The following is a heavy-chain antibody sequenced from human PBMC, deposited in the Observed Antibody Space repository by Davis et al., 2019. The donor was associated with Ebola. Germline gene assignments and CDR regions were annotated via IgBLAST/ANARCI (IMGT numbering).Heavy chain of an antibody. Sequence: GSLRLSCAVYGGSFSGYYWSWIRQPPGKGLEWIGEINHSGSTNYNPSLKSRVTISVDTSKNQFSLKLSSVTAADTAVYYCARVVRITMVRGVIITARGGMDVWGKGTTVTVSS. V-gene: IGHV4-34*01. J-gene: IGHJ6*04. CDR1: GGSFSGYY. CDR2: INHSGST. D-gene: IGHD3-10*01. CDR3: ARVVRITMVRGVIITARGGMDV.